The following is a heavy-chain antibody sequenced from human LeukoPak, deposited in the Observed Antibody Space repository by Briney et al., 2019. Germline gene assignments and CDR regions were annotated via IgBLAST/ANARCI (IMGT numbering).Heavy chain of an antibody. J-gene: IGHJ4*02. V-gene: IGHV3-23*01. CDR2: ISNSGSST. Sequence: GGSLRLSCVTSGFTFSSYGMSWVRQAPGKGLEWVSGISNSGSSTYYADSVKGRFTISRDDSKNTLYLQMNSLRAEDTAVYYCAKVRDSSGSFGGYWGQGTLVTVSS. CDR3: AKVRDSSGSFGGY. D-gene: IGHD3-22*01. CDR1: GFTFSSYG.